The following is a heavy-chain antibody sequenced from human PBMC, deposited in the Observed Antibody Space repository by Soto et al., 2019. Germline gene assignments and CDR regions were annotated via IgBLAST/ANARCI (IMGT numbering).Heavy chain of an antibody. CDR1: GFTVSSNY. V-gene: IGHV3-53*01. CDR3: ARHPRAGAFDI. Sequence: EVQLVESGGGLIQPGGSLRLSCAASGFTVSSNYMSWVSKAPGKGLEWVSVIYSGGSTYYADSVKGRFTISRDNSKNTLYLQMNSLRAEDTAVYYCARHPRAGAFDIWGQGTMVTVSS. J-gene: IGHJ3*02. CDR2: IYSGGST. D-gene: IGHD6-25*01.